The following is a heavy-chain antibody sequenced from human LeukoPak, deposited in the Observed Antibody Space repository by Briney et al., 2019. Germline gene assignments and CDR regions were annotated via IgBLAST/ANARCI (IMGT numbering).Heavy chain of an antibody. D-gene: IGHD2-15*01. J-gene: IGHJ6*02. CDR1: GGSISSYY. CDR2: IYYSGST. CDR3: VFAGYCSGGSCYYGMDV. Sequence: SETLSLTCTVSGGSISSYYWSWIRQPPGKGLEWIGYIYYSGSTNYNPSLKSRATISVDTSKNQFSLKLSSVTAADTAVYYCVFAGYCSGGSCYYGMDVWGQGTTVTVSS. V-gene: IGHV4-59*01.